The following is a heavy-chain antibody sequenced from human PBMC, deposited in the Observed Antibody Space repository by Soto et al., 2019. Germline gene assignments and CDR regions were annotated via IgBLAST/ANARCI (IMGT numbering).Heavy chain of an antibody. CDR2: ISPGDSDT. J-gene: IGHJ3*02. Sequence: GESLKISCKASGYTFTDYWLGWVRQMPGKGPEWMGIISPGDSDTGYGPSFQGQVTFSVDKTIATAYLQWSSLKASDTAMYYCARQGQSQSFDIWGRGTMVTVS. CDR1: GYTFTDYW. CDR3: ARQGQSQSFDI. V-gene: IGHV5-51*01.